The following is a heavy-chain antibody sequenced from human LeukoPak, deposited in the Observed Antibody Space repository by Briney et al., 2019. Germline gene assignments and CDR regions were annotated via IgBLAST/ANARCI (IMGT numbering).Heavy chain of an antibody. J-gene: IGHJ2*01. CDR1: GGTFSSYA. D-gene: IGHD6-6*01. CDR3: AGPLKSIAARYFDL. Sequence: ASVKVSCKASGGTFSSYAISWVRQAPGQGGEWMGRIIPILGIINYAQKFQGRVTITADKSTSTAYMELSSLRSEDTAVYYCAGPLKSIAARYFDLWGRGTLVTVSS. V-gene: IGHV1-69*04. CDR2: IIPILGII.